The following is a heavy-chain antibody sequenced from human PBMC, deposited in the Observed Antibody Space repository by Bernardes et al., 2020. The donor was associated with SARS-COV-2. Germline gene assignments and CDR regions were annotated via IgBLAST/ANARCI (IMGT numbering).Heavy chain of an antibody. V-gene: IGHV4-59*08. CDR2: SSYSGIT. D-gene: IGHD3-22*01. CDR1: GGSISSDY. Sequence: SETLSLTCTVSGGSISSDYWSWLRQPPGQGLEWSGNSSYSGITNYNPSLKSRLTSSSDPSKNQFSLTLSSVTAADTAVYYCARLAFNDSSGYFVGAFDIWGQGTMVTVSS. CDR3: ARLAFNDSSGYFVGAFDI. J-gene: IGHJ3*02.